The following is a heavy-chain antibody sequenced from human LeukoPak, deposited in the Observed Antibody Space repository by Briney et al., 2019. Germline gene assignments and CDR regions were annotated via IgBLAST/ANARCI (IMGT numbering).Heavy chain of an antibody. D-gene: IGHD3-16*02. Sequence: GESLKISCKGSEYSFTSYWIGWVRQMPGKGMEWMGIIYPGDSDTRYSPSFQGQVTISADKSINTAYLQWSSLKASDTAMYYCARRSRGELSLVDYWGQGTLVTVSS. CDR2: IYPGDSDT. J-gene: IGHJ4*02. CDR1: EYSFTSYW. V-gene: IGHV5-51*01. CDR3: ARRSRGELSLVDY.